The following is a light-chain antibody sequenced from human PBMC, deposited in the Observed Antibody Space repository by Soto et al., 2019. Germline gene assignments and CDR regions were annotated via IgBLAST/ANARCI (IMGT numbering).Light chain of an antibody. CDR2: EVS. J-gene: IGLJ1*01. Sequence: QSALTQPASVSGSPGQSITISCTGTSSDVGDYNYVSWYQQHPGKAPKLMIYEVSNRPSGISHRFSGSKSGNTASLTISGLQAEDEADYYCCSYTSGTSVFGTGTKLTVL. CDR1: SSDVGDYNY. V-gene: IGLV2-14*01. CDR3: CSYTSGTSV.